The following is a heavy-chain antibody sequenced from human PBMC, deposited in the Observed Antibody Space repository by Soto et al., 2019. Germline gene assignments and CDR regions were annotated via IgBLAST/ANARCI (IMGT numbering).Heavy chain of an antibody. V-gene: IGHV3-23*01. CDR3: AKDLGVDTAMVHKGKFDY. Sequence: GGSLRLSCAASGFTFSSYAMSWVRQAPGKGLEWVSAISGSGGSTYYADPVKGRFTISRDNSKNTLYLQMNSLRAEDTAVYYCAKDLGVDTAMVHKGKFDYWGQGTLVTVSS. J-gene: IGHJ4*02. CDR1: GFTFSSYA. CDR2: ISGSGGST. D-gene: IGHD5-18*01.